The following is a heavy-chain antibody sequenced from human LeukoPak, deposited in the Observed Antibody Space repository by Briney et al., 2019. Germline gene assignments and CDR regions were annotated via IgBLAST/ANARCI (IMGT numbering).Heavy chain of an antibody. CDR1: GFTFSSYS. Sequence: GGSLRLSCAASGFTFSSYSMNWVRQAPGKGLEWVSSISSSSSYIYSADSVKGRFTISRDNAKNSLYLQMNSLRAEDTAVYYCARDPELRTEYHAFDIWGQGTMVTVSS. CDR3: ARDPELRTEYHAFDI. V-gene: IGHV3-21*04. D-gene: IGHD1-7*01. CDR2: ISSSSSYI. J-gene: IGHJ3*02.